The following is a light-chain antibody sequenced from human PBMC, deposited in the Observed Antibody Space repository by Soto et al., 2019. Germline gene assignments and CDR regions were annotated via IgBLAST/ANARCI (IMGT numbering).Light chain of an antibody. CDR3: QQRSNLVS. Sequence: EIVLTQSPATLSLSPGERATLSCRASQSVINYLAWYQQKPGQAPRLLIYDTSNRATGIPARFSGSGSGTDFTLIISSLEPEDFAVYYCQQRSNLVSFGPGTRLEIK. CDR2: DTS. V-gene: IGKV3-11*01. J-gene: IGKJ5*01. CDR1: QSVINY.